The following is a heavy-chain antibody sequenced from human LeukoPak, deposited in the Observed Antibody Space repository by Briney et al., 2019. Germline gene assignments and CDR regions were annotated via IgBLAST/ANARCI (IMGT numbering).Heavy chain of an antibody. Sequence: GGSLRLSCAASGFTFSSYEMNWLREAQGKGLEGVSYISSSGSTIYYADSVKGRFTISRDNAKNSLYLQMNSLRAEDTAVYYCARFTGGVPVLDYWGQGTLVTVSS. CDR1: GFTFSSYE. J-gene: IGHJ4*02. CDR2: ISSSGSTI. V-gene: IGHV3-48*03. D-gene: IGHD3-16*01. CDR3: ARFTGGVPVLDY.